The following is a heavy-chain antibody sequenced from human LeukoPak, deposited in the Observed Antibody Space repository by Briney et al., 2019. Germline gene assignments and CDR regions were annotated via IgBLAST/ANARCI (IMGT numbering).Heavy chain of an antibody. J-gene: IGHJ4*02. V-gene: IGHV3-23*01. CDR1: GFTFSSYA. CDR3: AKVSFGSGWYLGPFDY. CDR2: ISGSGGST. D-gene: IGHD6-19*01. Sequence: QTGGSLRLSCAASGFTFSSYAMSWVRQAPGKGLEWVSAISGSGGSTYYADSVKGRFTISRDNSKNTLYLQMNSLRAEDTAVYYCAKVSFGSGWYLGPFDYWGQGTLVTVSS.